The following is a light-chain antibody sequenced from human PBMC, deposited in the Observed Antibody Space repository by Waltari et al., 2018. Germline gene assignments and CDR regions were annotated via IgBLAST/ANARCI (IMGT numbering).Light chain of an antibody. CDR3: IQGTHLPWT. V-gene: IGKV2-30*02. Sequence: VVLPPSPLSLLITPGQPASLSCRPCPSIVHRDGIINLSWYQQKPGQPPRRLMYQVSNRDSGVPDRFSGSGAGTDFTLKISRVEAEDVGVYYCIQGTHLPWTFGQGTKVEIK. CDR1: PSIVHRDGIIN. J-gene: IGKJ1*01. CDR2: QVS.